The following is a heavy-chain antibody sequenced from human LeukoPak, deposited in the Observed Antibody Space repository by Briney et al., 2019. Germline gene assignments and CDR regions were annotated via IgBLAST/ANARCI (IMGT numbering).Heavy chain of an antibody. Sequence: PSETLSLTCAVYGGSFSGYYWSWIRQPPGKGLEWIGEINHSGSTNYNPSLKRRVTISVDTSKNQFSLKLSSVTAADTAVYYCARGSSSDWYGAPFDYWGQGTLVTVSS. V-gene: IGHV4-34*01. CDR2: INHSGST. D-gene: IGHD6-13*01. J-gene: IGHJ4*02. CDR3: ARGSSSDWYGAPFDY. CDR1: GGSFSGYY.